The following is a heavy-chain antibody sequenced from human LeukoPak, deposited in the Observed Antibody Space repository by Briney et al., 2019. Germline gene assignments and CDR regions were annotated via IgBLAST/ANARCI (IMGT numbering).Heavy chain of an antibody. CDR1: GFTFSSHS. D-gene: IGHD1-20*01. V-gene: IGHV3-21*01. J-gene: IGHJ4*02. CDR2: ISSTSTYI. Sequence: PGGSLRLSCAASGFTFSSHSMNWVRHIPGKGLEWVSSISSTSTYIYYIDSVRGRFTISRDNAKNSLYLQMNSLRAEDTAVYYCARVPLLTGTTSMDWGQGTLVTVSS. CDR3: ARVPLLTGTTSMD.